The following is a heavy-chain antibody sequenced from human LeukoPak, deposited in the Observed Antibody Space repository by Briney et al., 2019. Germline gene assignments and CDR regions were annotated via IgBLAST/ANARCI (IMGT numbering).Heavy chain of an antibody. Sequence: SETLSLTCTVSCCSISSGYYWGWIRQPPGKGLEWIGTFYLGGSTYYNPSLKSRVTISVDTSKNQFSLKLSSVAAADTAVYYCARDKRVAVAGTYIYYYYMDVWGNGTTVTISS. CDR3: ARDKRVAVAGTYIYYYYMDV. V-gene: IGHV4-38-2*02. D-gene: IGHD6-19*01. J-gene: IGHJ6*03. CDR2: FYLGGST. CDR1: CCSISSGYY.